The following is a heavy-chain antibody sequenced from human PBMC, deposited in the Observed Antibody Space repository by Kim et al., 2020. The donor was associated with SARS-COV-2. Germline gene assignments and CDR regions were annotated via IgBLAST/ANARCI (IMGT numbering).Heavy chain of an antibody. D-gene: IGHD3-22*01. CDR3: ARDDYDSSGGIDY. J-gene: IGHJ4*02. V-gene: IGHV4-31*02. Sequence: NPSLKSRVTISVDTSKNQFSLKLSSVTAADTAVYYCARDDYDSSGGIDYWGQGTLVTVSS.